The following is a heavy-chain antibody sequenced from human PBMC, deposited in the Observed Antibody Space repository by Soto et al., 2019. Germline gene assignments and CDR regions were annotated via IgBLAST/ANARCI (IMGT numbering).Heavy chain of an antibody. CDR1: GYTFTGYY. J-gene: IGHJ3*02. V-gene: IGHV1-69*13. CDR3: ARAQLGLELLDHDAFDI. Sequence: SVKVSCKASGYTFTGYYMHWVRQAPGQGLEWMGGIIPIFGTANYAQKFQGRVTITADESTSTAYMELSSLRSEDTAVYYCARAQLGLELLDHDAFDIWGQGTMVTVSS. D-gene: IGHD1-7*01. CDR2: IIPIFGTA.